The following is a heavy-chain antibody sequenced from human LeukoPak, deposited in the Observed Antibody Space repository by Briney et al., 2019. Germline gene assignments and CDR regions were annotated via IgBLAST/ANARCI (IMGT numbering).Heavy chain of an antibody. CDR3: ARGGGYCSSTSCYAFDY. D-gene: IGHD2-2*01. CDR1: GGTFSSYA. J-gene: IGHJ4*02. CDR2: IIPIFGTA. Sequence: GASVKVSCKASGGTFSSYAISWVRQAPGQGLEWMGGIIPIFGTANYAQKFQGRVTITPDESTSTAYMELSSLRSKDTAVYYCARGGGYCSSTSCYAFDYWGQGTLVTVSS. V-gene: IGHV1-69*13.